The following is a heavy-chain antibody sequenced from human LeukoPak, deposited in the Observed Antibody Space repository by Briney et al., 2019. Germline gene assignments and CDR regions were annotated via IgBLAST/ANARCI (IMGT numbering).Heavy chain of an antibody. CDR3: ASGISGGFDY. CDR1: GGTFSSYA. D-gene: IGHD6-13*01. V-gene: IGHV1-69*05. Sequence: GASVKVSCKASGGTFSSYAISWVRQAPGQGLEWMGGFIPIFGTANYAQKFQGRVTITTDESTSTAYMELSSLRSEDTAVYYCASGISGGFDYWGQGTLVTVSS. CDR2: FIPIFGTA. J-gene: IGHJ4*02.